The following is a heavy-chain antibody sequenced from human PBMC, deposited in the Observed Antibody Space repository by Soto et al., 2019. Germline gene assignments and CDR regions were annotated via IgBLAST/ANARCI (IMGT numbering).Heavy chain of an antibody. D-gene: IGHD3-22*01. CDR1: GFTFSSYA. J-gene: IGHJ4*02. V-gene: IGHV3-64D*06. Sequence: GGSLRFSCSASGFTFSSYAMHWVRQAPGKGLEYVSSISTNGGGTHYADSVKGRFTISRDNSKNTQYLQMSSLRADDTAVYYCVKGEYYYDSSGYYPFDYWGQGTLVTVSS. CDR2: ISTNGGGT. CDR3: VKGEYYYDSSGYYPFDY.